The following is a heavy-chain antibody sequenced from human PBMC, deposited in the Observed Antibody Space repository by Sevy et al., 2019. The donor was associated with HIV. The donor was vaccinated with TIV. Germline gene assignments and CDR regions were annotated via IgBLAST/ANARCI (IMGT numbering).Heavy chain of an antibody. CDR1: GFIFSNAW. V-gene: IGHV3-15*01. CDR2: IKSKADGGTP. Sequence: GGSLRLSCGASGFIFSNAWMSWVRQAPGKGLEWVGRIKSKADGGTPDYAAPVKGTFTISRDDSINTLYLQMNRLRTDDTAVYYCGYSEYGYYYDYWGQGTLVTVSS. J-gene: IGHJ4*02. D-gene: IGHD1-26*01. CDR3: GYSEYGYYYDY.